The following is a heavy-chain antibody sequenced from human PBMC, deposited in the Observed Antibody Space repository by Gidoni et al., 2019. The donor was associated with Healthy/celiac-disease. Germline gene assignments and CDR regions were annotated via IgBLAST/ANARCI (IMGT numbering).Heavy chain of an antibody. J-gene: IGHJ4*02. CDR1: GSNLTEFA. CDR2: FDPEDGET. D-gene: IGHD2-2*01. V-gene: IGHV1-24*01. CDR3: ATEDQLLVYAWV. Sequence: QVQLVQSGAEVKKPGASAKVSCKVSGSNLTEFAMHWVRQAPGKGLEWMGGFDPEDGETIYAQKFQGRVTMTEDTSTDTAYMELSSLRSEDTAVYYCATEDQLLVYAWVWGQGTLVTVSS.